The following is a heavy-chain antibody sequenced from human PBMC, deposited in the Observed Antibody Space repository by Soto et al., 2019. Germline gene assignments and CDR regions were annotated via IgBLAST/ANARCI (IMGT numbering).Heavy chain of an antibody. Sequence: ETLSLTCAVYGGSFIGYYWSWIRQPPGKGLEWIGEINHSGSTNYNPSLKSRVTISVDTSKNQFSLKLSSVTAADTAVYYCARGRINWFDPWGQGTLVTVSS. J-gene: IGHJ5*02. CDR2: INHSGST. CDR3: ARGRINWFDP. CDR1: GGSFIGYY. V-gene: IGHV4-34*01.